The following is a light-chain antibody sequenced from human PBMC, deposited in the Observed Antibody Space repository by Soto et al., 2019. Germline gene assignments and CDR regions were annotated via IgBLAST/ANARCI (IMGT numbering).Light chain of an antibody. CDR3: QQYDTSPMYT. CDR1: QSVSSSY. CDR2: DAS. Sequence: ESVLTQSPGTLSLSPGERASLSCRASQSVSSSYLAWYQQKPGQAPRLLIHDASSRATGIPDRFSGSGSGTDFTLTISRLEPEDFAVYYCQQYDTSPMYTFGQGTKLEIK. V-gene: IGKV3-20*01. J-gene: IGKJ2*01.